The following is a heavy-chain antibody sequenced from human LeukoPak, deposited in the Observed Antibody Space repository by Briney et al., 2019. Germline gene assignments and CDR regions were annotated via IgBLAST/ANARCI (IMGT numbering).Heavy chain of an antibody. Sequence: SQTLSLTCAISGDSVSSKSAAWNWIRQSPSRGLEWLGRTYYRSKWYDDYAVSVRSRITINADTSKNQFSLQLNSVTPEDTAVYYCSRSFFRQQVEPFDYWGQGTLVTVSS. J-gene: IGHJ4*02. CDR3: SRSFFRQQVEPFDY. CDR1: GDSVSSKSAA. V-gene: IGHV6-1*01. CDR2: TYYRSKWYD. D-gene: IGHD6-13*01.